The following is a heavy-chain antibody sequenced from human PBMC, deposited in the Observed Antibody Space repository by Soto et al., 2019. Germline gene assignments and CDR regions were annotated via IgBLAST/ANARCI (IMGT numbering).Heavy chain of an antibody. V-gene: IGHV4-30-4*01. CDR3: AREMMTTSLLNY. CDR1: GGAFSISVYY. CDR2: IYYSEST. D-gene: IGHD4-17*01. J-gene: IGHJ4*02. Sequence: QVQLQESGPGLVKPSQTLSLPCPVSGGAFSISVYYWIWIRRPPGKGLEWIGYIYYSESTYYNPSLKSRVTISLDTSKNQFSLTLSSVTAADTAVYYCAREMMTTSLLNYWGQGILVTVSS.